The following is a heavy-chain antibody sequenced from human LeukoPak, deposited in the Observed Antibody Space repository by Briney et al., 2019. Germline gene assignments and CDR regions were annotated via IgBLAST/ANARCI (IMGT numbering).Heavy chain of an antibody. CDR1: GFTFSSYG. J-gene: IGHJ4*02. D-gene: IGHD5-24*01. V-gene: IGHV3-30*02. CDR2: IRYDGTNK. CDR3: ARLMGGRWLQPPFDY. Sequence: GGSLRLSCAASGFTFSSYGMHWVRQAPGKGLEWVAFIRYDGTNKNYGDSVKGRFTISRDNSKNTLYLQMSSLRAEDTAVYYCARLMGGRWLQPPFDYWGQGTLVTVSS.